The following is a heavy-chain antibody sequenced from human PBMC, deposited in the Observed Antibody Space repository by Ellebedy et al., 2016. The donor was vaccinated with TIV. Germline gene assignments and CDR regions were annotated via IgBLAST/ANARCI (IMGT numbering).Heavy chain of an antibody. J-gene: IGHJ6*02. CDR1: GFTFSSYS. CDR3: ASYCSSTSCPTDYYYGLDV. V-gene: IGHV3-21*01. CDR2: ISSSSSYI. D-gene: IGHD2-2*01. Sequence: GESLKISCAASGFTFSSYSMNWVRQAPGKGLEWVSSISSSSSYIYYADSVKGRFTISRDNAKNSLFLQMNSLRAEDTAVYYCASYCSSTSCPTDYYYGLDVWGQGTTVTVSS.